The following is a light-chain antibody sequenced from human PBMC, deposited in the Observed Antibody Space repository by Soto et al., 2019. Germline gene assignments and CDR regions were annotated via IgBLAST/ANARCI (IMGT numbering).Light chain of an antibody. CDR2: WAS. V-gene: IGKV4-1*01. J-gene: IGKJ5*01. Sequence: DIVMTQSPDSLAVSLGERATINCTSSQSLLSSSNSLNYLTWYQQKPGHPPKLLITWASTRESGVPARFSGSESGRDFTLTISSLQAEDVAVYYCQQYYSAPITFGQGTRLEIK. CDR1: QSLLSSSNSLNY. CDR3: QQYYSAPIT.